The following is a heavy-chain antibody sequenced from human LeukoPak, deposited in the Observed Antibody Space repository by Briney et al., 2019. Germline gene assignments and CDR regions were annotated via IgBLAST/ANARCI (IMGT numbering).Heavy chain of an antibody. CDR1: GFTFSSYE. CDR2: ISSSGSAI. Sequence: PGGSLRLSCAASGFTFSSYEMNWVRQAPGKGLEWVSYISSSGSAIYYADSVKGRFTISRDNAKNSLYLQMNSLRAEDTAVYYCARSQLWLLGYCGQGTLVTVSS. CDR3: ARSQLWLLGY. V-gene: IGHV3-48*03. D-gene: IGHD5-18*01. J-gene: IGHJ4*02.